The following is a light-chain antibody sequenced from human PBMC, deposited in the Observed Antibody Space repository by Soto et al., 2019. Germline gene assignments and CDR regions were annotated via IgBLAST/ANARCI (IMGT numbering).Light chain of an antibody. CDR2: GAS. CDR3: QQNKNLPVT. V-gene: IGKV1-33*01. J-gene: IGKJ4*01. CDR1: VDIGNY. Sequence: DIQMTQSPSSLSASVGDRVTITCQASVDIGNYLNWYQQKPGQAPKLLIYGASNLEAGVPSRFSGSGSGTEYVFAISSLQPEDFATYYCQQNKNLPVTFGGGTKVE.